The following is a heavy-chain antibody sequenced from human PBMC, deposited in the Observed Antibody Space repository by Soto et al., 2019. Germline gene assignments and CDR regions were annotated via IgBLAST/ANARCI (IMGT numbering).Heavy chain of an antibody. CDR3: ARILGYCSGGSCYPYYYYGMDV. J-gene: IGHJ6*02. Sequence: SETLSLTCTVSGGSISSGDYYWSWIRQPPGKGLEWIGYIYYSGSTYYNPSLKSRVTISVDTSKNQFSLKLSSVTAADTAVYYCARILGYCSGGSCYPYYYYGMDVWGQGTTVTVSS. V-gene: IGHV4-30-4*01. CDR2: IYYSGST. CDR1: GGSISSGDYY. D-gene: IGHD2-15*01.